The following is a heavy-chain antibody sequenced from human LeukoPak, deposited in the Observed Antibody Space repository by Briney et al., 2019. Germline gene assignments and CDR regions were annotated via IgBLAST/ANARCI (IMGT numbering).Heavy chain of an antibody. D-gene: IGHD6-13*01. CDR2: IKSKTYGGTT. CDR1: GLPFSNSL. Sequence: PGGSLRLSCAPSGLPFSNSLMSWVRQAPGKGLEWVGRIKSKTYGGTTHYAAPVKGSFTISNDESKNTLYLQLNSLKTQDTAVYFCTRSLRAADTNWGLGTLVTVSS. CDR3: TRSLRAADTN. J-gene: IGHJ4*02. V-gene: IGHV3-15*01.